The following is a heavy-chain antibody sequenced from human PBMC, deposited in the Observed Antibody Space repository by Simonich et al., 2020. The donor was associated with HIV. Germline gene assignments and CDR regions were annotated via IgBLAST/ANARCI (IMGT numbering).Heavy chain of an antibody. CDR2: IYHSGST. D-gene: IGHD3-22*01. J-gene: IGHJ5*02. V-gene: IGHV4-38-2*02. CDR1: GYSISSGHY. CDR3: ARDYYDSSGDNHFDP. Sequence: QVQLQESGPGLVKPSETLSLTCAVSGYSISSGHYWGWIRQPPGKGLEWIGSIYHSGSTYYNPSLKSRVTISVDTSKNQFSLKLSSVTAADTAVYYCARDYYDSSGDNHFDPWGQGTLVTVSS.